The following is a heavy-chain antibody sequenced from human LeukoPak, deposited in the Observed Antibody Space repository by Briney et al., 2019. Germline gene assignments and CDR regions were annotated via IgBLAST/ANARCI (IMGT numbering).Heavy chain of an antibody. D-gene: IGHD6-19*01. CDR3: ARDTYSSGWYPSYYYGMDV. CDR1: GGSISSYY. V-gene: IGHV4-59*01. CDR2: IYYSGST. Sequence: SETLSLTCTVSGGSISSYYWSWIRQPPGKGLEWIGYIYYSGSTNYNPSLKSRVTISVDTSKNQFSLKLSSVTAADTAVYYCARDTYSSGWYPSYYYGMDVWGQGTMVTVSS. J-gene: IGHJ6*02.